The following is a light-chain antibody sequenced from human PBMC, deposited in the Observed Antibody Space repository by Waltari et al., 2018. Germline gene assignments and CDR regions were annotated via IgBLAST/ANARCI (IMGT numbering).Light chain of an antibody. J-gene: IGLJ2*01. CDR2: ASE. V-gene: IGLV1-47*01. CDR1: SSNIGNNH. Sequence: QSLLTQSPSASGTPGQRVSISCSGGSSNIGNNHAYWYHHFPGTAPRLLIYASERRPSGVPERFSASKSGTSASLAISGLRSEDEADYYCAAWDDSRSVVFGGGTRLTVL. CDR3: AAWDDSRSVV.